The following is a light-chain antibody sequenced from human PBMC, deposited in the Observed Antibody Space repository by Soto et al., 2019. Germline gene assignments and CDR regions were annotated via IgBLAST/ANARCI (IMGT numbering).Light chain of an antibody. CDR1: QSVSSTF. J-gene: IGKJ1*01. CDR3: QQYGTSPPT. Sequence: EIVLTQSPGPLSLSPGERATLSCRASQSVSSTFLAWYQQKPGQAPRLLIFGASSRATGIPDRFSGRGSGTDFTLTISRLEPEDFAVYYCQQYGTSPPTFGRGTKVEIK. CDR2: GAS. V-gene: IGKV3-20*01.